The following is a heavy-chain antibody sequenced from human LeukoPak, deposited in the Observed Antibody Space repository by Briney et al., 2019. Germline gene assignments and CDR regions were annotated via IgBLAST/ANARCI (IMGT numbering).Heavy chain of an antibody. Sequence: SETLSLTCTVSGGSISSGGYYWSWIRQHPGKGLEWIGYIYYSGSTYYNPSLKSRVTISVDTSKNQFSLKLSSVTAADTAVYYCARGPLGYCSSTSCSPYYFDYWGQGTLVTVSS. CDR2: IYYSGST. V-gene: IGHV4-31*03. CDR3: ARGPLGYCSSTSCSPYYFDY. J-gene: IGHJ4*02. D-gene: IGHD2-2*01. CDR1: GGSISSGGYY.